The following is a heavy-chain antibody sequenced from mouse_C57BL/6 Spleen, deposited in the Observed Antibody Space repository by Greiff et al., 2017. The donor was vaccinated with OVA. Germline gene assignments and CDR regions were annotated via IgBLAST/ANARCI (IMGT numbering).Heavy chain of an antibody. D-gene: IGHD1-1*01. J-gene: IGHJ2*01. CDR3: ARRGTVVATDY. CDR1: GYTFTSYW. V-gene: IGHV1-69*01. Sequence: QVQLQQPGAELVMPGASVKLSCKASGYTFTSYWMHWVKQRPGQGLEWIGEIDPSDSYTNYNRKFKGKSTLTVDKSSSTAYMQLSSLTSEDSAVYYCARRGTVVATDYWGQGTTLTVSS. CDR2: IDPSDSYT.